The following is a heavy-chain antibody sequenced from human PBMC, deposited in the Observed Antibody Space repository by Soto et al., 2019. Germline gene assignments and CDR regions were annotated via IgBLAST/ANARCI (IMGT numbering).Heavy chain of an antibody. Sequence: PSETLSLTCAVSGGSIITNEYYWGWIRQPPGKGLEWIGSVHYSGSTYYNPSLRSRVTISVDTSTDEFSLNLRSVTAADTAVYYCARHAYNSNYDDYFDYWGQGTLVTVSS. V-gene: IGHV4-39*01. CDR3: ARHAYNSNYDDYFDY. D-gene: IGHD4-4*01. CDR1: GGSIITNEYY. CDR2: VHYSGST. J-gene: IGHJ4*02.